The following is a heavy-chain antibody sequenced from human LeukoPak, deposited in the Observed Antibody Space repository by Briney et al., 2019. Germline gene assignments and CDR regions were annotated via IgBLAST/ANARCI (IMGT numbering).Heavy chain of an antibody. Sequence: ASVKVSCKASGYTFTSYAMHWVRQAPGQRLEWMGGIIPIFGTANYAQKFQGRVTITADESTSTAYMELSSLRSEDTAVYYCARERSWRDAFDIWGQGTMVTVSS. J-gene: IGHJ3*02. CDR3: ARERSWRDAFDI. CDR1: GYTFTSYA. V-gene: IGHV1-69*13. CDR2: IIPIFGTA.